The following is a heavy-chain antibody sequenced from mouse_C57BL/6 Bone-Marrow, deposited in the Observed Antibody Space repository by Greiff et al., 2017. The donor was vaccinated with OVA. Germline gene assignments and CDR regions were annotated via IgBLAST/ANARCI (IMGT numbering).Heavy chain of an antibody. D-gene: IGHD2-12*01. CDR1: GFTFSSYA. CDR3: ARELLPLGY. J-gene: IGHJ2*01. V-gene: IGHV5-4*01. Sequence: EVMLVESGGGLVKPGGSLKLSCAASGFTFSSYAMSWVRQTPEKRLEWVATISDGGSYTYYPDNVKGRFPISRDNAKNNLYLQMSHLKSEDTAMYYCARELLPLGYWGQGTTLTVSS. CDR2: ISDGGSYT.